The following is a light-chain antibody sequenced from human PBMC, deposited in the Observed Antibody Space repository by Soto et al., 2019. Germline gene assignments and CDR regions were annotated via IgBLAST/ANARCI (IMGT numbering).Light chain of an antibody. CDR1: QSISRW. V-gene: IGKV1-5*01. J-gene: IGKJ5*01. CDR3: QQYNTYST. Sequence: DIQMTQSPSSLSASVGDRVTITFRASQSISRWLAWYQEKPGKAPKVLIYDASNLESGVPSRFSGSGSGTEFTLTISRLQPDDFATYYCQQYNTYSTFGQGTRLEIK. CDR2: DAS.